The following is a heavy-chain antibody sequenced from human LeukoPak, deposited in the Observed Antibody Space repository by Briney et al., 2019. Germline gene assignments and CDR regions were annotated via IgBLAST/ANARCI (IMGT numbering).Heavy chain of an antibody. D-gene: IGHD3-10*01. V-gene: IGHV4-39*07. CDR2: IYYSGST. CDR1: GASINSYVYY. CDR3: VANVRGNWFDP. Sequence: SETLSLTCTVSGASINSYVYYWGWLRQSPGQGLQWIANIYYSGSTFYNPSLKSRVTIPVDTSRTQFSLKVTSLTAADTAVYYCVANVRGNWFDPWGQGTLVTVSS. J-gene: IGHJ5*02.